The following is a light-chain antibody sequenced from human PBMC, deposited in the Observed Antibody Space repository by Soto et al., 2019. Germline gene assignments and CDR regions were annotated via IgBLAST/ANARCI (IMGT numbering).Light chain of an antibody. CDR2: DAS. J-gene: IGKJ2*01. CDR1: QSFTSY. V-gene: IGKV3-11*01. Sequence: EIVLTQSPATLSLSPGERATLSCRASQSFTSYLAWYQQKPGQAPRLIIYDASNRATAIPARFSGSGSGTDFTLNISRLEPEDFADYYCQQRSNWPPKYTFGQGTKLEIK. CDR3: QQRSNWPPKYT.